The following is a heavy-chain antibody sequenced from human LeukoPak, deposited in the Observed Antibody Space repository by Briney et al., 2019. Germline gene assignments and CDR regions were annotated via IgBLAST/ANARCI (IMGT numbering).Heavy chain of an antibody. V-gene: IGHV3-23*01. J-gene: IGHJ1*01. CDR1: GXTFSSYA. D-gene: IGHD3-22*01. Sequence: GGSLRLSCAASGXTFSSYAMSWVRQAPGKGLEWVSAISGSGGSTYYADSVKGRFTISRDNSKNTLYLQMNSLRAEDTAVYYCAKVGYYYDSSGYLGYFQHWGQGTLVTVSS. CDR3: AKVGYYYDSSGYLGYFQH. CDR2: ISGSGGST.